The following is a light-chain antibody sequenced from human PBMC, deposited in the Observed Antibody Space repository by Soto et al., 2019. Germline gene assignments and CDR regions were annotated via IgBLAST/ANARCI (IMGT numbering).Light chain of an antibody. Sequence: QSVLTQPASVSGSPGQSITISCTGTSSDVGNYNLVSWYQHHPGKAPKLMIYEVNKRPSGVSNRFSGSKSGNTASLTISGLQAEDEADYYCCSYADSFYFFGTGTKLTVL. CDR3: CSYADSFYF. CDR1: SSDVGNYNL. J-gene: IGLJ1*01. V-gene: IGLV2-23*02. CDR2: EVN.